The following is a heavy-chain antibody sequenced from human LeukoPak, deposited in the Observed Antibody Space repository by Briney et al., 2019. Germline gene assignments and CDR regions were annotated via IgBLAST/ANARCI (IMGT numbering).Heavy chain of an antibody. CDR3: GGFGYEAAVDL. V-gene: IGHV3-7*01. Sequence: GGSLRLSCAASGFRFSDYWMTWLRQAPGKGLEWVANIRKDESVKNYVDSVKGRFTISRDNTKNLLYLQMNSLRGEDAAVYYCGGFGYEAAVDLWGQGTLVTVSS. CDR1: GFRFSDYW. D-gene: IGHD6-13*01. CDR2: IRKDESVK. J-gene: IGHJ4*02.